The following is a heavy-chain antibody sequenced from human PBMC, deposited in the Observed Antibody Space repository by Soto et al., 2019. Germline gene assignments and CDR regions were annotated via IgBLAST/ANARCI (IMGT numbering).Heavy chain of an antibody. J-gene: IGHJ4*02. Sequence: QVQLVQSGAEVKKSGASVKVSCKASGYTFITYALYWVRQAPGQGLEWMGIISPRDGSTTYAQKFQXXXXXXXXTSTGTLYMELSSLTSDDTAVYYCARGGGTLDYRGQGTLITVSS. CDR3: ARGGGTLDY. V-gene: IGHV1-46*01. CDR1: GYTFITYA. CDR2: ISPRDGST.